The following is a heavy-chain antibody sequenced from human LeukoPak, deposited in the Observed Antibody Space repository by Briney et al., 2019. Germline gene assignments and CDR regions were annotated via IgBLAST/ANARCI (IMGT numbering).Heavy chain of an antibody. V-gene: IGHV1-18*01. CDR2: ISPYIGNT. Sequence: ASVKVSCKASGYTFTKYDIHWVRQAPGQGLEWMGWISPYIGNTYYSQKLQGRVTMTTDTSTSTAYMELRSLRSDDTAVYYCAREYKGRITMVRGVKGWFDPWGQGTLVTVSS. CDR1: GYTFTKYD. D-gene: IGHD3-10*01. CDR3: AREYKGRITMVRGVKGWFDP. J-gene: IGHJ5*02.